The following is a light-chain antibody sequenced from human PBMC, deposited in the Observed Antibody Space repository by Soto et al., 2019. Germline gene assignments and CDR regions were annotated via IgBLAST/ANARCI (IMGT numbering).Light chain of an antibody. J-gene: IGKJ1*01. CDR2: KAS. CDR1: QTISSW. V-gene: IGKV1-5*03. Sequence: DIQMTQSPSTQSGSVGDRVTITCRASQTISSWLAWYQQKPGKAPKLLIYKASTLKSGVPSRFSGSGSGTEFTLTISSLQPDDFATYYCQHYNSYSEAFGQWTKVELK. CDR3: QHYNSYSEA.